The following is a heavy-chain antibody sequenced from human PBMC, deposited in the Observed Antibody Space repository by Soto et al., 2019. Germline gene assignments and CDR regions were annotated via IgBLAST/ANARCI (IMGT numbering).Heavy chain of an antibody. Sequence: QVQLVESGGGVVQPGRSLRLSCAASGFTFSNCVMYWVRQAPGKGLEWVAVISFDGSNIYYADSVKGRFTISRDNSKNTLYLQMNSLRAEDTAVYYCAKPRKTQAPPGYWGQGTLVTVSS. V-gene: IGHV3-30-3*02. CDR1: GFTFSNCV. CDR2: ISFDGSNI. D-gene: IGHD7-27*01. J-gene: IGHJ4*02. CDR3: AKPRKTQAPPGY.